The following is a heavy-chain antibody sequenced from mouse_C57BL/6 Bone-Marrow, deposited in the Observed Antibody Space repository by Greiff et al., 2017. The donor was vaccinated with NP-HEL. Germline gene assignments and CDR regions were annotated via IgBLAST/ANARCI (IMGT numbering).Heavy chain of an antibody. CDR1: GYTFTSYG. CDR2: IYPRSGNT. Sequence: QVQLQQSGAELARPGASVKLSCKASGYTFTSYGISWVKQRTGQGLEWIGEIYPRSGNTYYNEKFKGKATLTADKSSSTAYMELRSLTSEDSAVYFCARRDYYGHWYFDVWGTGTTVTVSS. CDR3: ARRDYYGHWYFDV. D-gene: IGHD1-1*01. V-gene: IGHV1-81*01. J-gene: IGHJ1*03.